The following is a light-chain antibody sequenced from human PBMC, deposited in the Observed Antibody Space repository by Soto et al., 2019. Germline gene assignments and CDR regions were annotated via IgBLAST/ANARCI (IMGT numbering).Light chain of an antibody. Sequence: DIQMTQSPSSLSASVGDRVTITCRASQSISSYLNWYQQKPGKAPKLLIYAASSLQSGVPSRFSGSGSGTEFTLTISSLQADDFETYCCHQYKSDEGTFGQGTKVDI. CDR1: QSISSY. J-gene: IGKJ1*01. CDR2: AAS. V-gene: IGKV1-39*01. CDR3: HQYKSDEGT.